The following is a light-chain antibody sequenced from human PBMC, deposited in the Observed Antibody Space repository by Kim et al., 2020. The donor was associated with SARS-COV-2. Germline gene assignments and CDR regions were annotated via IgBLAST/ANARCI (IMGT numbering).Light chain of an antibody. V-gene: IGKV3-11*01. J-gene: IGKJ3*01. CDR2: DVS. CDR1: LLDSLF. Sequence: PGERATRSCSASLLDSLFLSWYQKRPGQAPRLLIYDVSNRATGVPARFSGSGSGTNFTLTISSIEPEDFAVYYCQQRDNWPQRIAFGPGTKVDIK. CDR3: QQRDNWPQRIA.